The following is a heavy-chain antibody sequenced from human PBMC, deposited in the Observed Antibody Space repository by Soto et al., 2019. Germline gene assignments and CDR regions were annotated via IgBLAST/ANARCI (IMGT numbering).Heavy chain of an antibody. CDR1: GFMFSSYA. CDR3: ARDQGRTVTRGDWFDP. V-gene: IGHV3-30-3*01. Sequence: GGSLRLSCAASGFMFSSYAMHWVRQAPGKGLEWVAVISYDGSDIYYGDSGKGRFTISRDNSRNTLYLEMNSLQTEDTAVFYCARDQGRTVTRGDWFDPWGQGTLVTVSS. CDR2: ISYDGSDI. J-gene: IGHJ5*02. D-gene: IGHD6-19*01.